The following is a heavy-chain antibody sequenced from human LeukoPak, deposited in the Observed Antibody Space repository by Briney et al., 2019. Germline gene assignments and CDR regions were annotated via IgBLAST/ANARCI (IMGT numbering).Heavy chain of an antibody. CDR1: GFTFSSYA. D-gene: IGHD3-22*01. J-gene: IGHJ4*02. Sequence: GGSLRLSCAASGFTFSSYAMHWVRQAPGKGLEWVAVISYDGSNKYYADSVKGRFTISRDNSKNTLYLQMNSLRAEDTAVYYCARGGGRGYYDSSGYGLHWGQGTLVTVSS. CDR2: ISYDGSNK. V-gene: IGHV3-30-3*01. CDR3: ARGGGRGYYDSSGYGLH.